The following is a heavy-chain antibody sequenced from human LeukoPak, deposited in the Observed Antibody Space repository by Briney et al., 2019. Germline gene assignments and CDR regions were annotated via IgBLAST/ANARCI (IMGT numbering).Heavy chain of an antibody. CDR1: GFTFSSRW. D-gene: IGHD3-16*01. J-gene: IGHJ4*02. CDR3: ARDFNGGRTPGDDFDY. V-gene: IGHV3-74*01. CDR2: ISTDGTNR. Sequence: QPGGSLRLSCVASGFTFSSRWMHWVRQAPGEGLVWVSRISTDGTNRNYADSVKGRFTISRDNAKNTVYLQMNSLRSDDTAVYFCARDFNGGRTPGDDFDYWGPGIQVTVSS.